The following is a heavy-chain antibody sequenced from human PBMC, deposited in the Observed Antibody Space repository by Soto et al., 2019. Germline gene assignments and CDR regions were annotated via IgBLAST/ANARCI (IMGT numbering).Heavy chain of an antibody. CDR2: ISSSGSTI. CDR1: GFTFSSYE. V-gene: IGHV3-48*03. CDR3: AREASGSYYQPSWYFDL. J-gene: IGHJ2*01. Sequence: EVQLVESGGGLVQPGGSLRLSCAASGFTFSSYEMNWVRQAPGKGLEWVSYISSSGSTIYYADSVKGRFTISRDNAKNSLYLQMNSLRAEDTAVYYCAREASGSYYQPSWYFDLWGRGTLVTVSS. D-gene: IGHD3-10*01.